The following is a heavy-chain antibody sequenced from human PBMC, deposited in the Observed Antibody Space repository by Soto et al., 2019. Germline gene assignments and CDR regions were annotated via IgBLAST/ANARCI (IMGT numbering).Heavy chain of an antibody. CDR2: ISNNGATT. J-gene: IGHJ6*03. D-gene: IGHD2-8*01. CDR1: GFIFTDQL. CDR3: ERDSDVLMVYVPFGPDYYYYYLAV. Sequence: PGGARRLSCSASGFIFTDQLMHWFRQAPERGLEYVSGISNNGATTYYADSVKGRFTVARDNSRNTLYLQMSSLRPEDTAVYYCERDSDVLMVYVPFGPDYYYYYLAVRGKGTTVPVSS. V-gene: IGHV3-64D*08.